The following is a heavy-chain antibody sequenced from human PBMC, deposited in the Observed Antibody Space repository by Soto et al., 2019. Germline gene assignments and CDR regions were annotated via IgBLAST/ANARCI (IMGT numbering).Heavy chain of an antibody. CDR2: IYPSGAT. CDR1: CASISTRGFT. V-gene: IGHV4-30-2*01. CDR3: ARAVFSSILYIDL. D-gene: IGHD3-10*01. Sequence: SETLSLTCAISCASISTRGFTWSWIRQPPGKGLEWIGYIYPSGATYYNPSLKSRVTISLETSKNRFSLNVNSATAADTAVYYCARAVFSSILYIDLWGQGTTVTVSS. J-gene: IGHJ6*03.